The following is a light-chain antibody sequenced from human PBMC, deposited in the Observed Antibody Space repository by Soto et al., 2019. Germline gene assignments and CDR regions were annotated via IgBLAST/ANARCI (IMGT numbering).Light chain of an antibody. CDR1: SSNIGSNT. J-gene: IGLJ2*01. V-gene: IGLV1-44*01. CDR3: AAWDGSLNGVV. CDR2: SNN. Sequence: QLVLTQPPSASGTPGQRVTISCSGSSSNIGSNTVNWYQQLPGTAPKLLIYSNNQRPSGVPDRFSGSKSGTSASLAISGLRSEDEADYYCAAWDGSLNGVVFGGGTKLTVL.